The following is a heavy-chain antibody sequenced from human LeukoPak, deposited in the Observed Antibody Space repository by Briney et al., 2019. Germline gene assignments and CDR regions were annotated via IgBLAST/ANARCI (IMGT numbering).Heavy chain of an antibody. J-gene: IGHJ3*02. D-gene: IGHD3-16*01. CDR3: ARTPRSMMDAFDI. Sequence: GGSLRLSCAASGFTFSSYAMHWVRQAPGKGLEWVAVISYDGSNKYYADSVKGRFTISRDNSKNTLYLQMNSLRAEDTAVYYCARTPRSMMDAFDIWGQGTMVTVSS. V-gene: IGHV3-30*04. CDR2: ISYDGSNK. CDR1: GFTFSSYA.